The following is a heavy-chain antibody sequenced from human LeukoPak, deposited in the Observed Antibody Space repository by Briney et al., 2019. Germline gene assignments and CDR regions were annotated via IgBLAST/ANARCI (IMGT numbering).Heavy chain of an antibody. V-gene: IGHV3-7*01. Sequence: PGGSLRLSCAASGFTFSSYEMNWVRQAPGKGLEWVAKIKKDGSEQFYVDSVKGRFTISRDNAKNSMYLQMNSLRAEDTAVYYCARGWVDFDYWGQGTLVTVSS. CDR2: IKKDGSEQ. D-gene: IGHD6-13*01. J-gene: IGHJ4*02. CDR1: GFTFSSYE. CDR3: ARGWVDFDY.